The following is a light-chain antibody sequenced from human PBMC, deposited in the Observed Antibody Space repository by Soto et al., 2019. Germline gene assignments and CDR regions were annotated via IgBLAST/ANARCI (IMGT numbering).Light chain of an antibody. CDR2: EVS. CDR3: SSYTSSSIPYV. Sequence: QSVLTQPASVSGSPGQSITISCTGTISDVVVYNYVSFYQQHPGKAPKLMIYEVSNRPSGVSNRFSGSKSGNTDSLTISGIQAEDEADYYCSSYTSSSIPYVFGTGTKVTVL. J-gene: IGLJ1*01. V-gene: IGLV2-14*01. CDR1: ISDVVVYNY.